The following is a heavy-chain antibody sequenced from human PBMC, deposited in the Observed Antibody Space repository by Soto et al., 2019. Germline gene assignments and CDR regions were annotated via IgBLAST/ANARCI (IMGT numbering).Heavy chain of an antibody. D-gene: IGHD3-9*01. CDR3: ARVRTGYFDY. CDR2: IYYNGNT. Sequence: PSETLSLTCTLSCGAINDHYWSFIRQPPGKGLEWIGYIYYNGNTNYNPSLESRVTISVDRSGNQFSLRLTSLTAADTAVYYCARVRTGYFDYWGRGALVTVLL. J-gene: IGHJ4*02. V-gene: IGHV4-59*11. CDR1: CGAINDHY.